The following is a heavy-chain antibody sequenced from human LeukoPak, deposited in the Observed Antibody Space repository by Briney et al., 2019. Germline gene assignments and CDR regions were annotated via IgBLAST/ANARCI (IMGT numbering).Heavy chain of an antibody. CDR2: INPNSGGT. Sequence: ASVKVSCKASGYTFTGYYMHWVRQAPGQGLEWMGWINPNSGGTNYAQKFQGRVTMTRDTSISTAYMELSRLRSDDTAVYYCARASGPNAASWCSSTSCRWAFDPWGQGTLVTVSS. J-gene: IGHJ5*02. D-gene: IGHD2-2*01. CDR3: ARASGPNAASWCSSTSCRWAFDP. CDR1: GYTFTGYY. V-gene: IGHV1-2*02.